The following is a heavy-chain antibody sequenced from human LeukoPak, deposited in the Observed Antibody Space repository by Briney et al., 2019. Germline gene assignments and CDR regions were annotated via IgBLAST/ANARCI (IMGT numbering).Heavy chain of an antibody. J-gene: IGHJ4*02. CDR2: IKRDGSET. Sequence: GGSLRLSCAVSGFTFSTFWMTWVRQAPGKGLEWVGNIKRDGSETYYVASVRGRFTISRDNAKNSLHLQMNSLRAEDTAVYFCARERETYNDYWGQGTLVTVSS. D-gene: IGHD1-1*01. V-gene: IGHV3-7*01. CDR1: GFTFSTFW. CDR3: ARERETYNDY.